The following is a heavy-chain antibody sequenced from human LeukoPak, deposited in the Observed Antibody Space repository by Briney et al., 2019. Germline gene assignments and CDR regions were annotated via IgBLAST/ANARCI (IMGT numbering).Heavy chain of an antibody. V-gene: IGHV3-23*01. CDR1: GFTFSSYP. D-gene: IGHD6-25*01. CDR3: AKNTQYSGYYDC. J-gene: IGHJ4*02. Sequence: GGSLSLSCAASGFTFSSYPMTWVRQAPGKGPEWVSFISDSGGITYYADSVKGRFTISRDNSKNTLYLQMNSLRAEGTAVYYCAKNTQYSGYYDCWGQGTLVAVSS. CDR2: ISDSGGIT.